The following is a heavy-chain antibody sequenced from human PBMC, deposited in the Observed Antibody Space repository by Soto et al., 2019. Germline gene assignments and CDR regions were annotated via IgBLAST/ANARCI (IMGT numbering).Heavy chain of an antibody. CDR3: ARSSDIVATIGFDY. CDR2: VNPNSGGT. V-gene: IGHV1-2*04. J-gene: IGHJ4*02. D-gene: IGHD5-12*01. CDR1: GYTFPGYY. Sequence: GASVKVSCKASGYTFPGYYMHWVRQAPGQGLEWMGWVNPNSGGTNYAQKFQGWVTMTRDTSISTAYMELSRLRSDDTAVYYCARSSDIVATIGFDYWGQGTLVTVSS.